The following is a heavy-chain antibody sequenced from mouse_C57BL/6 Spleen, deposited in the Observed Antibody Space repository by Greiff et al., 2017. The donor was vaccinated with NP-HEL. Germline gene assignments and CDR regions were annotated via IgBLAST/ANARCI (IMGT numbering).Heavy chain of an antibody. Sequence: VKLQESGAELMKPGASVKLSCKATGYTFTGYWIEWVKQRPGHGLEWIGEILPGSGSTNYNAKFKGKATFTADTSSNTAYMQLSSLTSEDSAIYYCARPLASGFADWGQGTLVTVSA. D-gene: IGHD3-1*01. CDR1: GYTFTGYW. CDR2: ILPGSGST. J-gene: IGHJ3*01. CDR3: ARPLASGFAD. V-gene: IGHV1-9*01.